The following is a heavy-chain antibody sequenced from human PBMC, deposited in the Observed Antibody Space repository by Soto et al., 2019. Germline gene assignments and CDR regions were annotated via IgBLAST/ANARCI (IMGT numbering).Heavy chain of an antibody. J-gene: IGHJ6*02. Sequence: GGSLRLSCAASGFTFSSYAMSWVRQASGKGLEWVSSISDGGESTYYADSVKGRFTISRDNSKDTLFLQMNSLRAEDTAKYHCAKGLYYDFSSFDYYGMDVWGQGTTVTVSS. V-gene: IGHV3-23*01. CDR1: GFTFSSYA. CDR2: ISDGGEST. CDR3: AKGLYYDFSSFDYYGMDV. D-gene: IGHD3-3*01.